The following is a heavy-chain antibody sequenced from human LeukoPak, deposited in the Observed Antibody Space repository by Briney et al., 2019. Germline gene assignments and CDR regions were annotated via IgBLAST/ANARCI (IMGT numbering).Heavy chain of an antibody. J-gene: IGHJ4*02. Sequence: SETLSLTCTVSDGSISSSIYYWGWIRQPPGKGLEWIGTLSYSGSAYYNPSLKSRVTISGDTSKTPISLKLNSVTAADTAVYYCARFQIGTMLVNWGQGTLVTVSS. CDR3: ARFQIGTMLVN. CDR2: LSYSGSA. D-gene: IGHD3-22*01. CDR1: DGSISSSIYY. V-gene: IGHV4-39*07.